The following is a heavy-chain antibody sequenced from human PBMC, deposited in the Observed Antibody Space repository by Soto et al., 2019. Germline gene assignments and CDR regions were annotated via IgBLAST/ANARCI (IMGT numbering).Heavy chain of an antibody. Sequence: QLQLQESGSGLVKPSQTLSLTCAVSGGSISSGDYSWGWIRQSAGGGLEWIGYTYRSGNTHYNPSLKGRVTISEDRSKNQFSLKMTSVTAADTAVYYCARGDYQYYFDYWGQGTLVTVSS. CDR2: TYRSGNT. D-gene: IGHD2-2*01. V-gene: IGHV4-30-2*06. J-gene: IGHJ4*02. CDR3: ARGDYQYYFDY. CDR1: GGSISSGDYS.